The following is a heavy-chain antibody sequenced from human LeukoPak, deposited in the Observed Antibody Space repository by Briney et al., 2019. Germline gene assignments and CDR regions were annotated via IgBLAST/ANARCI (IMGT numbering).Heavy chain of an antibody. J-gene: IGHJ4*02. D-gene: IGHD4-23*01. CDR2: IHYNGVT. V-gene: IGHV4-34*01. Sequence: PSETLSLTCGVSGGSLGGYYWAWIRQPPGKGLEWIGEIHYNGVTNDNPSLKSRLSISVSETNSQFPPRLRSVPAADTAVYYCARSGNSHARKTDSCGQGNLVTVSS. CDR3: ARSGNSHARKTDS. CDR1: GGSLGGYY.